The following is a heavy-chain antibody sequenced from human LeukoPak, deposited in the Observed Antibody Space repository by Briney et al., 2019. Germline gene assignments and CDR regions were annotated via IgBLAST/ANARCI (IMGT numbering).Heavy chain of an antibody. CDR1: GYTFTSYG. J-gene: IGHJ6*02. CDR3: ASGSPYCSSTSCRSVGCYYGMDV. D-gene: IGHD2-2*01. V-gene: IGHV1-18*01. CDR2: ISAYNGNT. Sequence: ASVKVSCKASGYTFTSYGISWVRQAPGQGLEWMGWISAYNGNTNYAQKLQGRVTMTTDTSTSTAYMELRSLRSDDTAVYYCASGSPYCSSTSCRSVGCYYGMDVWGQGTTVTVSS.